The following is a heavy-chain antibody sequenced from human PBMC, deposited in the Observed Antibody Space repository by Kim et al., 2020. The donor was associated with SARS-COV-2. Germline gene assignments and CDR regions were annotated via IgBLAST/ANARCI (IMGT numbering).Heavy chain of an antibody. CDR2: T. J-gene: IGHJ4*02. D-gene: IGHD3-10*01. V-gene: IGHV4-31*02. Sequence: TYYTPSLKSRVTVSVDTSKTRFSLKRSSEAAAGTAVYYCARDPGSGSYNVWGQGTLVTVSS. CDR3: ARDPGSGSYNV.